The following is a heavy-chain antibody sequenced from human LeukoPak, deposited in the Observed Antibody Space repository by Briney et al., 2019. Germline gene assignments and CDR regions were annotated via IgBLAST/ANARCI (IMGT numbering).Heavy chain of an antibody. D-gene: IGHD3-22*01. Sequence: ASVKVSCKASGGTFSSYAISWVRQAPGQGLEWIGGIIPIFGTANYAQKFQGRVTITADESTSTAYMELSSLRSEDTAVYYCARTSYYETGGTKYAADWGQGTLVTVSS. J-gene: IGHJ4*02. V-gene: IGHV1-69*13. CDR2: IIPIFGTA. CDR1: GGTFSSYA. CDR3: ARTSYYETGGTKYAAD.